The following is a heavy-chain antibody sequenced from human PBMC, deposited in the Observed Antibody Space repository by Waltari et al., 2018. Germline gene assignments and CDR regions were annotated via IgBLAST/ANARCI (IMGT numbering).Heavy chain of an antibody. D-gene: IGHD2-15*01. CDR1: DDSNSSTSYY. V-gene: IGHV4-39*02. CDR3: ARPGRVGGGSLMALDY. J-gene: IGHJ4*02. Sequence: QLHLQESGPGLVKPSETLTLTCAVSDDSNSSTSYYWGWIRQPPGKELEWIGSFVYNANTYYNPSLKSRVSISVDTSKNHFSLQLMSVTAADTAIYYCARPGRVGGGSLMALDYWGQGTLVTVSS. CDR2: FVYNANT.